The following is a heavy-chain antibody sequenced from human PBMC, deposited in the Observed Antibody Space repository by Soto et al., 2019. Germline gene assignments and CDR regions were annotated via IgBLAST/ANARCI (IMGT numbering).Heavy chain of an antibody. Sequence: ASVKVSCKASGYTFTGYYMHWVRQAPGQGLEWMGWINPNSGGTNYAQKFQGWVTMTRDTSISTAYMELSRLRSDDTAVYYCARDPRGLERRYGMDVWGQGTTVTVSS. CDR1: GYTFTGYY. CDR3: ARDPRGLERRYGMDV. J-gene: IGHJ6*02. D-gene: IGHD1-1*01. CDR2: INPNSGGT. V-gene: IGHV1-2*04.